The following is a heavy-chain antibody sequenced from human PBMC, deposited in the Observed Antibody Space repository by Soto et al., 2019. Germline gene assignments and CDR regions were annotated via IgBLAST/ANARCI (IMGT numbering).Heavy chain of an antibody. CDR1: GGSISSGGYY. CDR2: IYYSGST. CDR3: ARYAGSGKKNWFYP. Sequence: SETLSLTCTVSGGSISSGGYYWSWIRQHPGKGLEWIGYIYYSGSTYYNPSLKSRVTISVDTSKNQFSLKLSSVTAADTAVYYCARYAGSGKKNWFYPWGKGTLVTVSS. D-gene: IGHD3-10*01. V-gene: IGHV4-31*03. J-gene: IGHJ5*02.